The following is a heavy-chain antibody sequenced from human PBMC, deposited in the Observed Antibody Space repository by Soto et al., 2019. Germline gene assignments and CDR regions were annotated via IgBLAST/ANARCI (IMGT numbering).Heavy chain of an antibody. CDR3: ARSRRDPRVRYQKIFDY. CDR2: ISAYNGNT. CDR1: GYTFTSYG. J-gene: IGHJ4*02. V-gene: IGHV1-18*01. Sequence: QVQLVQSGAEVKKPGASVKVSCKASGYTFTSYGISWVRQAPGQGLEWMGWISAYNGNTNYAQKLQGRVTMTTDTSTSTAYMELRSLRSDDTAVCYCARSRRDPRVRYQKIFDYWGQGTLVTVSS. D-gene: IGHD3-10*01.